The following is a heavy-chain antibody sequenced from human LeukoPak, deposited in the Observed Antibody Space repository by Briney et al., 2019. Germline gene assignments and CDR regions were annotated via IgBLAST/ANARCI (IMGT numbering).Heavy chain of an antibody. CDR3: ARGQAVVVTEPFDY. Sequence: PSETLSLTCAVYGGSFSGYYWSWIRQPPGKGLEWIGEINHSGSTNYNPSLKSRVTISVDTSKNQFSLKLSSVTAADTAVYYCARGQAVVVTEPFDYWGQGTLVTVSS. V-gene: IGHV4-34*01. D-gene: IGHD2-21*02. J-gene: IGHJ4*02. CDR1: GGSFSGYY. CDR2: INHSGST.